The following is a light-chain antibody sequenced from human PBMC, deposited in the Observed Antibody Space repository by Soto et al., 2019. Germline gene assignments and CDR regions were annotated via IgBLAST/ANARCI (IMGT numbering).Light chain of an antibody. CDR1: QDISNY. CDR3: QQNVNLPPT. Sequence: DIQMTQSPSSLSASVGDRVTITCQASQDISNYLNWYQQKPGKAPKLLIYDASNLETGVPSRFSGSGSGTDFTLTISSLQPEDIATYYCQQNVNLPPTFGPGTKVDFK. CDR2: DAS. V-gene: IGKV1-33*01. J-gene: IGKJ3*01.